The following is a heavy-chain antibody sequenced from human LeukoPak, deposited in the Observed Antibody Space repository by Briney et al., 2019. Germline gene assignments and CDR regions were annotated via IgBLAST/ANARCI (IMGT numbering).Heavy chain of an antibody. CDR3: ARVVAAAGPHNDY. CDR1: GYTFTGHY. D-gene: IGHD6-13*01. J-gene: IGHJ4*02. CDR2: INPNSGGT. Sequence: ASVKASCKASGYTFTGHYIHWVRQAPGQGLEWMGWINPNSGGTNYAQKFQGRVTMTRDTSISTAYMELSRLRSDDTAVYYCARVVAAAGPHNDYWGQGTLVTASS. V-gene: IGHV1-2*02.